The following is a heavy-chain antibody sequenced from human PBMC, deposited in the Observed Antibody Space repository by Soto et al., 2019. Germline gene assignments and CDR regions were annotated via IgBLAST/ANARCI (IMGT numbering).Heavy chain of an antibody. J-gene: IGHJ6*03. CDR1: GYTFTGYY. V-gene: IGHV1-2*04. CDR3: ARGFWEYSSSSGSSTAYYYYYMDV. D-gene: IGHD6-6*01. Sequence: GASVKVSCKASGYTFTGYYMHWVRQAPGQGLEWMGWINPNSGGTNYAQKFQGWVTMTRDTSISTAYMELSRLRSDDTAVYYCARGFWEYSSSSGSSTAYYYYYMDVWGKGTTVTVSS. CDR2: INPNSGGT.